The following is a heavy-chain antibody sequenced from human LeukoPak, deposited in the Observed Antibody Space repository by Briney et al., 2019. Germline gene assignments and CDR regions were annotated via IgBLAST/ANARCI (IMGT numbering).Heavy chain of an antibody. J-gene: IGHJ3*02. Sequence: GSLRLSCAASGFTFSSYWMMWVRQAPGKGLEWVANIKEDGSEKYYVDSVKGRFTISGDNAKNSLYLQMNSLGAEDTAVYYCARGTHYSFDIWGQGTTVTVSS. V-gene: IGHV3-7*04. CDR3: ARGTHYSFDI. CDR1: GFTFSSYW. CDR2: IKEDGSEK. D-gene: IGHD2-2*01.